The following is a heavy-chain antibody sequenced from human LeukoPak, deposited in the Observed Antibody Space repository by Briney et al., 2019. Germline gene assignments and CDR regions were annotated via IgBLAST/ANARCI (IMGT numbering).Heavy chain of an antibody. J-gene: IGHJ4*02. CDR2: IYNSGST. CDR3: ARVKNFWSGYYSPYFDY. Sequence: PSETLSLTCTVSGASMSDDYWSWIRQPPGKGLEWIGYIYNSGSTNNNPSLKSRVTISVDTSKKQFSLKLSSVTAADAAVYYCARVKNFWSGYYSPYFDYWGQGTLVTVSS. V-gene: IGHV4-59*01. CDR1: GASMSDDY. D-gene: IGHD3-3*01.